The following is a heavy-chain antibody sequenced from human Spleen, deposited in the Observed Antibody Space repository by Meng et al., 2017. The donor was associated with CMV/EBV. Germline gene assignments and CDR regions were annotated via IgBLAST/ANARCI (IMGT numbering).Heavy chain of an antibody. CDR2: INPSGGST. J-gene: IGHJ4*02. CDR3: ARVPPREQFAYFDY. CDR1: GYTFTSYY. Sequence: ASVKVSCKASGYTFTSYYMHWVRQAPGQGLEWMGIINPSGGSTSYAQKFQGRVTITADKSTSTAYMELSSLRTEDTAVYYCARVPPREQFAYFDYWGQGTLVTVSS. D-gene: IGHD6-6*01. V-gene: IGHV1-46*01.